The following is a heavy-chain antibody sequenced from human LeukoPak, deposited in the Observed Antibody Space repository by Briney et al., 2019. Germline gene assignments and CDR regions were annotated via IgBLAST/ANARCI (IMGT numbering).Heavy chain of an antibody. CDR1: GFTFDGYA. Sequence: HPGGSLRLSCAASGFTFDGYAMHWVRQVPGKGLEWVSSISWNSGSVDYADSVKGRLTISRDNAKSSLYLQMNNLRVEDTALYYCAKPRSTGWYYFDYWGQGTLVTVSS. D-gene: IGHD6-19*01. CDR2: ISWNSGSV. J-gene: IGHJ4*02. V-gene: IGHV3-9*01. CDR3: AKPRSTGWYYFDY.